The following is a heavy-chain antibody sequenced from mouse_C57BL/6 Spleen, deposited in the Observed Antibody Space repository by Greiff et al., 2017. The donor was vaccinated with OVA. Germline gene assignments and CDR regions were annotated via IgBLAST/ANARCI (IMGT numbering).Heavy chain of an antibody. Sequence: QVQLQQPGAELVMPGASVKLSCKASGYTFTSYWMHWVKQRPGQGLEWIGEIDPSDSYTNYNQKFKGKSTLTVDKSSSTAYMQLSSLTSEDSAVYYCARGGYYGDDAMDYWGQGTSVTVSS. CDR3: ARGGYYGDDAMDY. CDR2: IDPSDSYT. J-gene: IGHJ4*01. CDR1: GYTFTSYW. D-gene: IGHD2-13*01. V-gene: IGHV1-69*01.